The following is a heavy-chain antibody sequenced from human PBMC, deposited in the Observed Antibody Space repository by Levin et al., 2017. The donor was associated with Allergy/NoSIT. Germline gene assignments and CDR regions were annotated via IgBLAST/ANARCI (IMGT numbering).Heavy chain of an antibody. V-gene: IGHV3-23*01. CDR1: GFTFNTYA. D-gene: IGHD1-14*01. Sequence: GESLKISCAASGFTFNTYAMSWVRQAPGKGLEWVSAISGSGVTTYYADSVKGRFTISRDNSKNTVYLQVISLRADDTAVYYCAKVDHSFFDYWGQGTLVTVSS. J-gene: IGHJ4*02. CDR3: AKVDHSFFDY. CDR2: ISGSGVTT.